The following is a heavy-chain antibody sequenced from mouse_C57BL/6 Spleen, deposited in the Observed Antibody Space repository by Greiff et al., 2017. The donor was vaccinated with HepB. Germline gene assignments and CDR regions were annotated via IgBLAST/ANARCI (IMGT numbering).Heavy chain of an antibody. CDR3: ARNVDYDYDGAWFAY. Sequence: QVQLQQSGAELVKPGASVKLSCKASGYTFTSYWMHWVKQRPGRGLEWIGRIDPNSGGTKYNEKFKSKATLTVDKPSSTAYMQLSSLTSEDSAVYYCARNVDYDYDGAWFAYWGQGTLVTVSA. J-gene: IGHJ3*01. CDR2: IDPNSGGT. V-gene: IGHV1-72*01. CDR1: GYTFTSYW. D-gene: IGHD2-4*01.